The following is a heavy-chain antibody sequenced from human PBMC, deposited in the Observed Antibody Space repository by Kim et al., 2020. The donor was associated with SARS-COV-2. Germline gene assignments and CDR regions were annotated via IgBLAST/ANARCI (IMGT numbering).Heavy chain of an antibody. D-gene: IGHD3-10*01. Sequence: GGSLRLSCAASGFTFSSYWMSWVRQAPGKGLDWVANIKQDGSEKYYVDSVKGRFTISRDNANNSLYLQMNSLRAEDTAVYYCARGGGTRWFGESWFDPWGQRTLVTVYS. CDR1: GFTFSSYW. J-gene: IGHJ5*02. CDR2: IKQDGSEK. CDR3: ARGGGTRWFGESWFDP. V-gene: IGHV3-7*03.